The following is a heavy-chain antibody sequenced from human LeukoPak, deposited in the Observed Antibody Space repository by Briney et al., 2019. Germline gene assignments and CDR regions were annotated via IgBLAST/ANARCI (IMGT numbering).Heavy chain of an antibody. D-gene: IGHD2-2*01. CDR2: ISAYNGNT. CDR3: ARVWCSSTSCYEGDY. Sequence: ASVKVSCKASGYTFTSYGISWVRQAPGQDLEWMGWISAYNGNTNYAQKLQGRVTMTTDTSTSTAYMELRSLRSDDTAVYYCARVWCSSTSCYEGDYWGQGTLVTVSS. V-gene: IGHV1-18*04. J-gene: IGHJ4*02. CDR1: GYTFTSYG.